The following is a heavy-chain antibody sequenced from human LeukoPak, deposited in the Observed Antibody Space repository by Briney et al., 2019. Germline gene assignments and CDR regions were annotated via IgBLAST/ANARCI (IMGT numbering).Heavy chain of an antibody. D-gene: IGHD4-17*01. CDR2: IYYSGST. CDR1: GGSISSSSYY. V-gene: IGHV4-39*01. Sequence: SETLSLTCTVSGGSISSSSYYWGWIRQPPGKGLEWIGSIYYSGSTYYNPSLKSRVTISVDTSKNQFSLKLSSVTAADTAVYYCASLSDYGDQLDHWGQGTLVTVSS. CDR3: ASLSDYGDQLDH. J-gene: IGHJ4*02.